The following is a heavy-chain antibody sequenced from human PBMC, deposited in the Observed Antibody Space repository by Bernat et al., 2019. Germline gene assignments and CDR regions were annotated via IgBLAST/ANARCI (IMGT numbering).Heavy chain of an antibody. CDR1: GFTFSSYA. J-gene: IGHJ4*02. CDR3: TKGGYSHYAPFDY. D-gene: IGHD4-4*01. V-gene: IGHV3-23*04. CDR2: INPSGIKT. Sequence: EVQLVESGGGLVQPGGSLRLSCAASGFTFSSYAMNWVRQTPGKGLEWVSSINPSGIKTYYADSVTGRFTISRDNSKNTVILEMNTLRDEDVALYYCTKGGYSHYAPFDYWGQVTQVTVSA.